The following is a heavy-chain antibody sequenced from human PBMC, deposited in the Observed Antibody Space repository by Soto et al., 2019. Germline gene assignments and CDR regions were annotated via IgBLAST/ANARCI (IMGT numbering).Heavy chain of an antibody. CDR3: AIDRATRTGYNWNPIVDYYYYGMDV. V-gene: IGHV3-23*01. D-gene: IGHD1-20*01. J-gene: IGHJ6*02. CDR2: ISGSGGST. CDR1: GFTFSSYA. Sequence: EVQLLESGGGLVQPGGSLRLSCAASGFTFSSYAMSWVRQAPGKGLEWVSAISGSGGSTYYADSVKGRFTISRDNSENSLYLQMNSLRAEDTAVYYCAIDRATRTGYNWNPIVDYYYYGMDVWGQGTTVTVSS.